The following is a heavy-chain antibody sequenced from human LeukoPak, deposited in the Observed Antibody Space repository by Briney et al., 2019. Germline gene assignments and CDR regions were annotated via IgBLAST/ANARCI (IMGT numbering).Heavy chain of an antibody. CDR1: GVIFISYE. CDR3: AREAYSSGWSIWDC. CDR2: ISSSVSTI. D-gene: IGHD6-19*01. V-gene: IGHV3-48*03. Sequence: PGGSLRLSCAASGVIFISYEMNRVRQAPGKGLEWVSYISSSVSTIFYADSVKGRFTISRDNAKNSLYLQMNSLRVEDTAVYYCAREAYSSGWSIWDCWGQGTLVTVSS. J-gene: IGHJ4*02.